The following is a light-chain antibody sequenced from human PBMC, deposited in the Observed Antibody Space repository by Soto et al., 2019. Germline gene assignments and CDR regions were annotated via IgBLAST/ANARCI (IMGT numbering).Light chain of an antibody. CDR2: GAF. J-gene: IGKJ4*01. Sequence: EVVLTQSPGTLSLSPGERATLSCRASQSVTSNYLAWYQQKPGRAPRLLIFGAFNRATGIPDRFSGSSSGTAFTLTINGLEPEDFAVYYCQQYDTSPLTFGGGTKVEI. CDR3: QQYDTSPLT. V-gene: IGKV3-20*01. CDR1: QSVTSNY.